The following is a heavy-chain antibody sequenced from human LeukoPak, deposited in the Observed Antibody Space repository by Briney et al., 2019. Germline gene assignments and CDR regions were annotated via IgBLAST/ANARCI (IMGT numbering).Heavy chain of an antibody. Sequence: SETLSLTCAVSGGSFSGYYWSWIRLPPGKGLEWIGEIDHREGTNYSPSLKSRVTISVDTSKNQFSLKLSSVTAADTAVYYCARRRGAERWLQLLRYFDYWGQGTLVTVSS. D-gene: IGHD5-24*01. J-gene: IGHJ4*02. V-gene: IGHV4-34*01. CDR2: IDHREGT. CDR1: GGSFSGYY. CDR3: ARRRGAERWLQLLRYFDY.